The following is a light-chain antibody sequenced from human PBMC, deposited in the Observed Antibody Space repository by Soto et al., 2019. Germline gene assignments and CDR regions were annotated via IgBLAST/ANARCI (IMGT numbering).Light chain of an antibody. Sequence: QSALTQPDSVSGSPGQSITISCTGTSSDVGGYNSVSWYQQHPGKAPKLMIYDVSNRPSGVSNRFSGSKSGNTASLTISGLQAEDGADYYCCSYTSSSSEVVFVGGTKLTVL. J-gene: IGLJ2*01. CDR1: SSDVGGYNS. CDR2: DVS. V-gene: IGLV2-14*01. CDR3: CSYTSSSSEVV.